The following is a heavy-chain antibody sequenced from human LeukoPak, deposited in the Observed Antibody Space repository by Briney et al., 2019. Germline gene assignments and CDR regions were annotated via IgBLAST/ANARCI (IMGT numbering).Heavy chain of an antibody. CDR3: AKGGLWDIVVVTAVHHGFDP. V-gene: IGHV3-48*02. CDR2: ISSSSSII. CDR1: GFTFSTYN. J-gene: IGHJ5*02. D-gene: IGHD2-2*01. Sequence: GGSLRLSCAASGFTFSTYNMNWVRQAPGKGLEWVSYISSSSSIIYYADSVKGRFTISRDNAKNSLYLQMNSLRDEDTAVYYCAKGGLWDIVVVTAVHHGFDPWGQGTLVTISS.